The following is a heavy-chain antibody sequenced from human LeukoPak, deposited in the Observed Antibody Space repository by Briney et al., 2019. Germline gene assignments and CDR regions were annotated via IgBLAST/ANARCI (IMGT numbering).Heavy chain of an antibody. J-gene: IGHJ5*02. Sequence: SETLSLTCAVSGGSISSSNWWSWVRQPPGKGLEWIGSIYYSGSTYYNPSLKSRVTISVDTSKNQFSLKLSSVTAADTAVYYCARADYGDYSYWFDPWGQGTLVTVSS. CDR1: GGSISSSNW. D-gene: IGHD4-17*01. CDR3: ARADYGDYSYWFDP. V-gene: IGHV4-4*02. CDR2: IYYSGST.